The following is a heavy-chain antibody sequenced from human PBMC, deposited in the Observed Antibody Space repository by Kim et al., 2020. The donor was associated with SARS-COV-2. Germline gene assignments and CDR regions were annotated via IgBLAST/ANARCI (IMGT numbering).Heavy chain of an antibody. CDR2: IWYDGSNK. V-gene: IGHV3-33*01. CDR3: ASTPVLRYFDWFGDYYGMDV. J-gene: IGHJ6*02. D-gene: IGHD3-9*01. Sequence: GGSLRLPCAASGFTFSSYGMHWVRQAPGKGLEWVAVIWYDGSNKYYADSVKGRFTISRDNSKNTLYLQMNSLRAEDTAVYYCASTPVLRYFDWFGDYYGMDVWGQGTTVTVSS. CDR1: GFTFSSYG.